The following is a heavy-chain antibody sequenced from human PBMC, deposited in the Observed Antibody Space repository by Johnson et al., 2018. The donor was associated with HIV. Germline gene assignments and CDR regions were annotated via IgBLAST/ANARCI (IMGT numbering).Heavy chain of an antibody. CDR1: GFTVSSNY. J-gene: IGHJ3*02. CDR2: IYSGGGT. D-gene: IGHD2-15*01. Sequence: VQLVESGGGLVQPGGSLRLSCAASGFTVSSNYMSWVRQAPGMGLQWVAGIYSGGGTQYADSVKGRFTISRDNAKNTLYLQMHSLRAEDTAVYYCARKVVVVAAAAGDAFDIWGQGTMVTVSS. V-gene: IGHV3-66*01. CDR3: ARKVVVVAAAAGDAFDI.